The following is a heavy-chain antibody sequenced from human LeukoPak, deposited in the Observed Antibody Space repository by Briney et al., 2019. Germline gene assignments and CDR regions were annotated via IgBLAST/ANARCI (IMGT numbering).Heavy chain of an antibody. CDR1: GVPISSFY. V-gene: IGHV4-4*07. J-gene: IGHJ6*02. D-gene: IGHD1-14*01. CDR3: ARPIRNSPGMDV. CDR2: IYTSGLT. Sequence: SGILDVTRTGSGVPISSFYCTWIRQAAGKRLELVGRIYTSGLTYYIPSVMSRLTMSVGTSKNQVSLQLSSVTAPDTAVYYCARPIRNSPGMDVCGQGTTVTVSS.